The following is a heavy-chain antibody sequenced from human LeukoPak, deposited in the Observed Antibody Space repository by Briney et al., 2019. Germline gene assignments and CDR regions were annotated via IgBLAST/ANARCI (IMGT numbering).Heavy chain of an antibody. CDR3: ARADTTGGYYFDY. Sequence: GGSLRLSCAASGFTFSSYWMNWVRQAPGKGLEWVASIKYDGSEEYSMDAVKGRFTISRDNAKNSLYLQMNSLRAEDTAVYYCARADTTGGYYFDYWGQGTLVTVSS. V-gene: IGHV3-7*01. J-gene: IGHJ4*02. CDR2: IKYDGSEE. D-gene: IGHD4-17*01. CDR1: GFTFSSYW.